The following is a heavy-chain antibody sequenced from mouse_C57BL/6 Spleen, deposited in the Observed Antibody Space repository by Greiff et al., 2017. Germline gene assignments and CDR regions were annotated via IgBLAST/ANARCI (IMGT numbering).Heavy chain of an antibody. V-gene: IGHV1-69*01. CDR3: ARGYYYGSSSWFAY. D-gene: IGHD1-1*01. CDR2: IDPSDSYT. CDR1: GYTFTSYW. J-gene: IGHJ3*01. Sequence: VQLQQPGAELVMPGASVKLSCKASGYTFTSYWMHWVKQRPGQGLEWIGEIDPSDSYTNSNQKFKGKSTLTVDKSSSTAYMQLSSLTSEDSAVYYCARGYYYGSSSWFAYWGQGTLVTVSA.